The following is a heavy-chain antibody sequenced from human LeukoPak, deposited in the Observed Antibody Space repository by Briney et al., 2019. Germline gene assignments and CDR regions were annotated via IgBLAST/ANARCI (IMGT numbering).Heavy chain of an antibody. CDR3: AKEGPGIAVAGFDY. Sequence: GGSLRLSCAASGFTFDDYTMHWVRQAPGKGLEGVSLISWDGGSAYYADSVKGRFTISRDNSKNSLYLQMNSLRTEDTALYYCAKEGPGIAVAGFDYWGQGTLVTVSS. J-gene: IGHJ4*02. D-gene: IGHD6-19*01. V-gene: IGHV3-43*01. CDR1: GFTFDDYT. CDR2: ISWDGGSA.